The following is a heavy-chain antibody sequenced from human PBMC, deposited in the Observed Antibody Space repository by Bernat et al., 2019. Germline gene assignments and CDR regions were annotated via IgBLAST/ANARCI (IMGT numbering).Heavy chain of an antibody. CDR1: GFTFSSYG. Sequence: QVQLVESGGGVVQPGRSLRLSCAASGFTFSSYGMHWVRQAPGKGLEGVAVVSYDGSNKYYADSVQRRFTISSDNSKTTLYLQMNSLRAEDTAVYYCASATVGAAADNWGQGTLVTVSS. J-gene: IGHJ4*02. CDR2: VSYDGSNK. CDR3: ASATVGAAADN. D-gene: IGHD6-13*01. V-gene: IGHV3-30*03.